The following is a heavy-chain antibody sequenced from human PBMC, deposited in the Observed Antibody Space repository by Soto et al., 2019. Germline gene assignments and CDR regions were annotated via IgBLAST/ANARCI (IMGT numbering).Heavy chain of an antibody. CDR1: GYTFSTYG. V-gene: IGHV1-18*01. CDR2: ISGYNGKT. CDR3: ARDGYFDY. Sequence: ASVKVSCKASGYTFSTYGISWVRQAPGQGLEWMGWISGYNGKTNYAQKFQDRVTMTTDTSTSTVYMELRSLRSDDTAVYYCARDGYFDYWGQGTLVTVSS. J-gene: IGHJ4*02.